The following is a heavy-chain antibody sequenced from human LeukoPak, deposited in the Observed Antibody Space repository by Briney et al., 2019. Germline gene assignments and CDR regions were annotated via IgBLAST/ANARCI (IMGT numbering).Heavy chain of an antibody. Sequence: GGSLRLSCAASGFTFSSYAMHWVRQAPGKGLEWVAVISYDGSNKYYADSVKGRFAISRDNSKNTLYLQMNSLRAEDTAVYYCAKDQGTAITRWAFDIWGQGTMVTVSS. CDR1: GFTFSSYA. D-gene: IGHD5-18*01. CDR3: AKDQGTAITRWAFDI. V-gene: IGHV3-30*09. CDR2: ISYDGSNK. J-gene: IGHJ3*02.